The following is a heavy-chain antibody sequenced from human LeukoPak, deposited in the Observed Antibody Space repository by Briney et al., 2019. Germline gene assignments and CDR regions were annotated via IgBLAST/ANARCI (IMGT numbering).Heavy chain of an antibody. V-gene: IGHV1-2*02. D-gene: IGHD3-9*01. CDR3: VREEAEYDILTGYQYYFDY. CDR2: ITPNSGGT. Sequence: ASVKVSCKASGYTFTGYYIHWVRQAPGQGLEWMVWITPNSGGTNYEQKFQGRVTMTRDTSISTAYMELSRLRSDDTAVYFFVREEAEYDILTGYQYYFDYWGQGTLVTVSS. J-gene: IGHJ4*02. CDR1: GYTFTGYY.